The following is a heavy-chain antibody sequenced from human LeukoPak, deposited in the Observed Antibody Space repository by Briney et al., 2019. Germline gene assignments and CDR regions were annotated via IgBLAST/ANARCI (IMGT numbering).Heavy chain of an antibody. Sequence: PGGSLRLSRAASGFTVSSNYMSWVRQAPGKGLEWVAFIRYDGGNKYYADSVEGRFTISRDISKNTLYLQMNSLRTEDTAVYYCAKSYTSGAWLWWDWGQGTLVTVSS. J-gene: IGHJ4*02. CDR1: GFTVSSNY. CDR3: AKSYTSGAWLWWD. CDR2: IRYDGGNK. V-gene: IGHV3-30*02. D-gene: IGHD6-19*01.